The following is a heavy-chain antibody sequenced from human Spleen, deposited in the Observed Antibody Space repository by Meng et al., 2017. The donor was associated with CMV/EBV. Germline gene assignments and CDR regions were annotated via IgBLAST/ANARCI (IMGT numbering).Heavy chain of an antibody. CDR3: ARDHLGFDY. J-gene: IGHJ4*02. CDR2: TYYRSKWYN. CDR1: GDSVSHNSAA. D-gene: IGHD7-27*01. Sequence: SSPGLVKPAQTLSLPWAISGDSVSHNSAAWNWTRQSPSRGLEWLGRTYYRSKWYNDYAVSVKSRITINPDTSKNQFSLQLNAVTPEDTAVYYCARDHLGFDYWGQGTLVTVSS. V-gene: IGHV6-1*01.